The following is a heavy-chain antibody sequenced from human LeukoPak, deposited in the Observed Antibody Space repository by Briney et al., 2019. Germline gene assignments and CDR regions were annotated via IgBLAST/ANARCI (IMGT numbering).Heavy chain of an antibody. Sequence: GGSLRLSCAASGLTFSSYAMSWVRQAPGKGLEWVSAISGSGGSTYYADSVRGRFTISRDNSKSTLYLQMNSLRAEDTAVYYCAKDGRRTSRSTSSPWYYHMDVWGKGTTVTVSS. J-gene: IGHJ6*03. CDR2: ISGSGGST. CDR3: AKDGRRTSRSTSSPWYYHMDV. V-gene: IGHV3-23*01. CDR1: GLTFSSYA. D-gene: IGHD2-2*01.